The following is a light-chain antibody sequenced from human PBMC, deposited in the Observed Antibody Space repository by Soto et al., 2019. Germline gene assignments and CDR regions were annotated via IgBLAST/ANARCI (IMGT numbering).Light chain of an antibody. J-gene: IGLJ2*01. V-gene: IGLV9-49*01. CDR2: VGTGWIVG. CDR3: GADHGSGSNYVV. CDR1: SGYSNYK. Sequence: QLVLTQPPSASASLGASVTLTCTLSSGYSNYKVDWYQQRPGKGPRFVMRVGTGWIVGSKGDGIPDRFSVLGSGLNRYLTIKNIQEEDESDYHCGADHGSGSNYVVFGGGTQLTVL.